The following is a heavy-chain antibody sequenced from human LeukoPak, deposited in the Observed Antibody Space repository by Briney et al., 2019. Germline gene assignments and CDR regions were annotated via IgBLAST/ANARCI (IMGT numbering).Heavy chain of an antibody. CDR1: GFTFRSHG. J-gene: IGHJ6*02. Sequence: QPGGSLRLSCVASGFTFRSHGMHWVRQAPGRGLEWVALIAFDGSNKYYADSVRGRFTISRDNSKDTLDLQMNSLRAEDTALYYCARSYGGDSVGGLDVWGQGTTVTVSS. V-gene: IGHV3-33*01. D-gene: IGHD2-21*02. CDR2: IAFDGSNK. CDR3: ARSYGGDSVGGLDV.